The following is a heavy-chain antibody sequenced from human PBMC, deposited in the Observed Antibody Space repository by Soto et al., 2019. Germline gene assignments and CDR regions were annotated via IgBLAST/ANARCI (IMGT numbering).Heavy chain of an antibody. V-gene: IGHV3-48*01. D-gene: IGHD5-12*01. Sequence: EVQLVESGGGLVQPGGSLRLSCAASGFTFSSYSMNWVRQAPGKGLEWVSYISSSSSTIYYADSVKGRFTISRDNAKNSLYLQMNSLRAEDTAGYYCARGLHSGYEAVWFGPWGQGTLVTVSA. J-gene: IGHJ5*02. CDR2: ISSSSSTI. CDR1: GFTFSSYS. CDR3: ARGLHSGYEAVWFGP.